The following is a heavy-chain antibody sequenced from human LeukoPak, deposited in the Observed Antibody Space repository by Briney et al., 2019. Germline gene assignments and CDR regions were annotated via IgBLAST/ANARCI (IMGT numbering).Heavy chain of an antibody. J-gene: IGHJ4*02. D-gene: IGHD3-22*01. Sequence: PGGSLRLSCAASGFTFSDYYMSWIRQAPGKGLEWVSYISSSGSTIYYADSVKGRFTISRDNAKNSLYLQMNSLRAEDTAVYYCASLEYYYDSSGYLAFDYWGQGTLVTVSS. CDR1: GFTFSDYY. CDR3: ASLEYYYDSSGYLAFDY. V-gene: IGHV3-11*01. CDR2: ISSSGSTI.